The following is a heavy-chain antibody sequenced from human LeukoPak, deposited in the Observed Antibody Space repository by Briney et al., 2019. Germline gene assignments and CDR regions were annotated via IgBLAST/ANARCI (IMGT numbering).Heavy chain of an antibody. D-gene: IGHD1-26*01. CDR1: GFSLTTSSMC. J-gene: IGHJ4*02. Sequence: SGPTLVNPTQTLTLTCTFSGFSLTTSSMCVGWIRQPPGRAPEWLARIDWDDDKYYSSSLKTRLTISKDTSKNQVVLTMTNMDPVDTATYYCARIRSGTYSMDYWGQGTLVIVSS. CDR2: IDWDDDK. V-gene: IGHV2-70*11. CDR3: ARIRSGTYSMDY.